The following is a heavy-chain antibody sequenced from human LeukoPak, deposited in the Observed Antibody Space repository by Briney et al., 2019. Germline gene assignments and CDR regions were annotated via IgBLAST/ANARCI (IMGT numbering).Heavy chain of an antibody. CDR3: AKGTERYREVSSFDP. V-gene: IGHV3-23*01. CDR1: GFTFNTYT. D-gene: IGHD3-10*01. J-gene: IGHJ5*02. CDR2: ISGRCDGP. Sequence: GGSLRLSCAASGFTFNTYTMNWVRQAPGKGLEWVSAISGRCDGPSYADFVKGQFTISRDNSKNTLFLQMNSLRVEDTATYYCAKGTERYREVSSFDPWGRGTLVAVSS.